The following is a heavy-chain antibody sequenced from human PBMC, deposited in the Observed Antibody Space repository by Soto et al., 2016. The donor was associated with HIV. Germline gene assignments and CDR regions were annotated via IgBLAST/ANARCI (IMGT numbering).Heavy chain of an antibody. J-gene: IGHJ4*02. D-gene: IGHD3-22*01. CDR2: ISTSSSYI. Sequence: EVQLVESGGGLVKPGGSLRPSCAASGFTFTSYSMNWVRQAPGKGLEWVSSISTSSSYIYYAASVRGRFTISRDNAKNSLYLQMNSLRAEDTAVYYCARGQYYYDKSGYYYWGQGTLVTVSS. CDR1: GFTFTSYS. CDR3: ARGQYYYDKSGYYY. V-gene: IGHV3-21*01.